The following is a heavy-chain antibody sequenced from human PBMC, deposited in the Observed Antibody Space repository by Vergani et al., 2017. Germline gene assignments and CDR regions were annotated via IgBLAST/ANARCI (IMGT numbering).Heavy chain of an antibody. D-gene: IGHD3-3*01. CDR2: IIPILGIA. J-gene: IGHJ4*02. V-gene: IGHV1-69*02. CDR3: AGALWMETGRMAPFDY. CDR1: GGTFSSYT. Sequence: QVQLVQSGAEVKKPGSSVKVSCKASGGTFSSYTISWVRQAPGQGLEWMGRIIPILGIANYAQKFQGRVTITANKSTSTAYMELSSLGSEDTAVYYCAGALWMETGRMAPFDYWGQGTLVTVSS.